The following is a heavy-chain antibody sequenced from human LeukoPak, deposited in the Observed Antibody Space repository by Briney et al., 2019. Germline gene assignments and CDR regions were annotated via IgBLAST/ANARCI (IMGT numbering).Heavy chain of an antibody. J-gene: IGHJ5*02. CDR1: GFALTGNY. V-gene: IGHV3-11*01. CDR3: ARGKRTFDP. Sequence: GGSLRLSCVVSGFALTGNYMSWIRQAPGKEPEWVAYISSGSCSHYYADSVRGRFTISRDNSKNSLYLEMSDLRVEDTALYYCARGKRTFDPWGQGTLVTVTS. CDR2: ISSGSCSH.